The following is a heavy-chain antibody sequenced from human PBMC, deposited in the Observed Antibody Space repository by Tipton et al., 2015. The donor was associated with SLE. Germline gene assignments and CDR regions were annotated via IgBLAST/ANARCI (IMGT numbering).Heavy chain of an antibody. Sequence: TLSLTCTVSGYSISSGYYWGWIRQPPGKGLAWIGSIYHSGNTYYNPSLKSRVSIAVDTSKNQFSLKLSSVTAADTAVYYCARDLSSAYYYADYFDYWGQGTLVTVSS. V-gene: IGHV4-38-2*02. D-gene: IGHD3-22*01. J-gene: IGHJ4*02. CDR2: IYHSGNT. CDR1: GYSISSGYY. CDR3: ARDLSSAYYYADYFDY.